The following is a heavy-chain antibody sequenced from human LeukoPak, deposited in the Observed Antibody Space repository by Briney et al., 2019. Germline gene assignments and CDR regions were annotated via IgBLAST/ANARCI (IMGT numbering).Heavy chain of an antibody. D-gene: IGHD1-1*01. J-gene: IGHJ5*02. CDR1: CGSISSRSNY. Sequence: KPSEPLTLTCSVSCGSISSRSNYWGRIRGPPVKGLEMIESIYYSGNTYYNPSLKSRVTISVDTSKNQFSLKLSSVTAADTAVYYCAREGTAGTNLNWFDPWGQGTLVTVSS. CDR2: IYYSGNT. V-gene: IGHV4-39*07. CDR3: AREGTAGTNLNWFDP.